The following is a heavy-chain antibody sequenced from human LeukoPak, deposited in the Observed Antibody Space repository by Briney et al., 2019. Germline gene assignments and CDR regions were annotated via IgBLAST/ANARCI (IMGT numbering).Heavy chain of an antibody. Sequence: GGSLRLSCAASEFTFSTFWMSWVRQAPGKGLEWVANIKQDGSEKYYVDSVKGRFTISRDSAQNSLYLQMNSLRAEDTAVYYCTRGRDSSGWYVGYWGQGTLVTVSS. J-gene: IGHJ4*02. CDR2: IKQDGSEK. CDR1: EFTFSTFW. V-gene: IGHV3-7*01. CDR3: TRGRDSSGWYVGY. D-gene: IGHD6-19*01.